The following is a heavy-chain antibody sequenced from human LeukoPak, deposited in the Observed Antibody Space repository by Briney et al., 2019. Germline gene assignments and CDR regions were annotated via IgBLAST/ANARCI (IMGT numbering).Heavy chain of an antibody. CDR3: ASVGGLAYCGGDCGY. D-gene: IGHD2-21*01. V-gene: IGHV3-33*01. Sequence: PAGSLRLSCAASGFTFSSYGMHWVCQAPLKGLEWVSVMWYDGSNKSYADSVRGRFTISRDNSKNTLYLQMNSLRAEDTAVYYCASVGGLAYCGGDCGYWGQGTLVTVSS. J-gene: IGHJ4*02. CDR1: GFTFSSYG. CDR2: MWYDGSNK.